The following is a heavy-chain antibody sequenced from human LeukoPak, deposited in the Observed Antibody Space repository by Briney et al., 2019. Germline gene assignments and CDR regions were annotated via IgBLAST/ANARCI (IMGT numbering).Heavy chain of an antibody. CDR3: ARDGVYYGSGANWFDP. J-gene: IGHJ5*02. CDR2: IYYSGST. V-gene: IGHV4-59*01. Sequence: PSETLSLTCTVSGGSISSYYWSWIRQPPGKGPEWIGYIYYSGSTNYNPSLKSRVTISVDTSKNQFSLKLSSVTAADTAVYYCARDGVYYGSGANWFDPWGQGTLVTVSS. D-gene: IGHD3-10*01. CDR1: GGSISSYY.